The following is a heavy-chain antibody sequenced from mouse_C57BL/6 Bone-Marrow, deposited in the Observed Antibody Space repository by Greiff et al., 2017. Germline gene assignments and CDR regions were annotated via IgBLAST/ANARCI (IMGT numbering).Heavy chain of an antibody. CDR2: IWTGGGT. CDR3: ARISYDYPYYYARDY. D-gene: IGHD2-4*01. V-gene: IGHV2-9-1*01. J-gene: IGHJ4*01. Sequence: VKLMESGPGLVAPSQSLSITCTVSGFSLTSYAISWVRQPPGKGLEWLGVIWTGGGTNYNSALKSRLSISKDSSKSQVFLKMNSLQTDDTARYYCARISYDYPYYYARDYWGQGTSVTVSS. CDR1: GFSLTSYA.